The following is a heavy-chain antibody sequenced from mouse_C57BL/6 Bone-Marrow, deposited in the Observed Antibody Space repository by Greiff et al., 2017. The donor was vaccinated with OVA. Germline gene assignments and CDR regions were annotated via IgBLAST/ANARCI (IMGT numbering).Heavy chain of an antibody. D-gene: IGHD2-3*01. Sequence: QVQLQQSGPELVKPGASVKISCKASGYAFSSSWMNWVKQRPGKGLEWIGRIYPGDGGTNYNGKFKGKATLTADKSSSTAYMQLSSLTSEDSAVYVCSRCEDGYYASYFDYWGEGTTLTDSS. CDR3: SRCEDGYYASYFDY. J-gene: IGHJ2*01. V-gene: IGHV1-82*01. CDR1: GYAFSSSW. CDR2: IYPGDGGT.